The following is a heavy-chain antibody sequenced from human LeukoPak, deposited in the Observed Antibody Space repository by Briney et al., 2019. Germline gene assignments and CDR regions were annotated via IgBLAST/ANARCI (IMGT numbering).Heavy chain of an antibody. CDR1: GFTFSTYS. Sequence: GGSLRLSCAASGFTFSTYSMNWVRQAPGKGLEWASYISSSSSYIYYADSVKGRFTISRDNAKNSLYLQMNSLRAEDTAVYYCARDRFAGGYSHVWFGEFDYWGQGTLVTVSS. CDR2: ISSSSSYI. CDR3: ARDRFAGGYSHVWFGEFDY. V-gene: IGHV3-21*05. D-gene: IGHD3-10*01. J-gene: IGHJ4*02.